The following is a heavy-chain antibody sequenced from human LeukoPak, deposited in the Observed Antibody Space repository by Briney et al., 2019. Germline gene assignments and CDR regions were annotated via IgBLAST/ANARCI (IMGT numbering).Heavy chain of an antibody. CDR2: ISGSGTST. D-gene: IGHD3-22*01. J-gene: IGHJ3*01. CDR3: AKGGFYDSSGYYHGAFDV. CDR1: GFTFSSYS. Sequence: PGGSLRLSCAASGFTFSSYSMNWVRQAPGKGLEWVSAISGSGTSTYYADSVKGRFTISRDNSKNTLYLQMNSLRAEDTAVYYCAKGGFYDSSGYYHGAFDVWGQGTMVTVSS. V-gene: IGHV3-23*01.